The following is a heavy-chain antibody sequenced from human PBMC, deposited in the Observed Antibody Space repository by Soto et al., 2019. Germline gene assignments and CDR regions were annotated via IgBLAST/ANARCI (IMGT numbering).Heavy chain of an antibody. CDR2: IYHGGSP. V-gene: IGHV4-59*08. J-gene: IGHJ4*02. CDR1: GGSISSYY. Sequence: SETLSLTCTVSGGSISSYYWSWIRRPPGKGLEWIGYIYHGGSPIYNPSLKSRVTISIDTSKNQFSLKLISVTAADTAVYSCARHGSSWSFDYWGQGPLVTVSS. D-gene: IGHD6-13*01. CDR3: ARHGSSWSFDY.